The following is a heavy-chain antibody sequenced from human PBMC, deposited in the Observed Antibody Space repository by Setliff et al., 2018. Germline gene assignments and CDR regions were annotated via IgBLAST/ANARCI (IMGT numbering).Heavy chain of an antibody. D-gene: IGHD3-3*01. CDR2: IQKSGST. J-gene: IGHJ6*02. CDR3: ARLSWNGLRYYGLDV. V-gene: IGHV4-59*01. CDR1: GVSIRSYY. Sequence: PSETLSLTCNVSGVSIRSYYWSWIRQPPGKGLESIGYIQKSGSTNYNPSLMSRVSISVDTSKNQFSLKLRSVTAADTAVYYCARLSWNGLRYYGLDVWGQGTTVTVSS.